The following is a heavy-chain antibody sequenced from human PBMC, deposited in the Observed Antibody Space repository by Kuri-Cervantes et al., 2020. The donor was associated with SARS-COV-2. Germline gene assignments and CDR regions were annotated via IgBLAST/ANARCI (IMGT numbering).Heavy chain of an antibody. Sequence: GGAISGGGYFWHWIRQHPGKGLEWIGYISYGGNTHYNPSLKSRITISGDTSKNQFSLKLTSVTAEDTAVYFCARGYPGGNTFADSWGPGTLVTVSS. J-gene: IGHJ5*01. CDR2: ISYGGNT. CDR1: GGAISGGGYF. CDR3: ARGYPGGNTFADS. D-gene: IGHD2/OR15-2a*01. V-gene: IGHV4-31*02.